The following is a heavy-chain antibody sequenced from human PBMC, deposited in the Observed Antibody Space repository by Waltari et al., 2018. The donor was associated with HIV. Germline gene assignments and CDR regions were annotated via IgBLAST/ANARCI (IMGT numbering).Heavy chain of an antibody. D-gene: IGHD5-12*01. Sequence: QVQLQESGPGLVKPSQTLSLTCTVSGGSISNGSYYWNWIRQPAGKGLEWIGRIYSRENTNYHPSLKNLVTISVDTSKTQFSLKLSSVTAADTAVYYCARGRFEGYILYYYYGMDVWGQGTTVSVSS. CDR3: ARGRFEGYILYYYYGMDV. CDR1: GGSISNGSYY. J-gene: IGHJ6*02. V-gene: IGHV4-61*02. CDR2: IYSRENT.